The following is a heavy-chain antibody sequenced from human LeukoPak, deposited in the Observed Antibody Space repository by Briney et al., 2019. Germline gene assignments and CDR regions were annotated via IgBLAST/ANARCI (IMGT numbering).Heavy chain of an antibody. Sequence: LSLTCTVSGDSISSSYWSWIRQAPGKGLEWVSYISSGSSYTDYADSVKGRFTISRDNAKNSLDLQMNILRAEDTALYYCARARGSIPSSSFDYWGQGALVTVSS. V-gene: IGHV3-11*06. D-gene: IGHD6-6*01. J-gene: IGHJ4*02. CDR2: ISSGSSYT. CDR1: GDSISSSY. CDR3: ARARGSIPSSSFDY.